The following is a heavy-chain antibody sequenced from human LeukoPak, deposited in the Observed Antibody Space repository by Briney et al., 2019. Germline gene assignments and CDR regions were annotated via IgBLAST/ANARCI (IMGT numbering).Heavy chain of an antibody. D-gene: IGHD6-19*01. V-gene: IGHV5-10-1*01. CDR2: IDPSDSYT. CDR3: ARQDVVRGWYGGDY. Sequence: KSGESLKIFCKGSGYSFTSYWISWVRQMPGKGLEWMGRIDPSDSYTNYSPSFQGHVTISADKSISTAYLQWSSLKASDTAMYYCARQDVVRGWYGGDYRGQGTLVTVST. CDR1: GYSFTSYW. J-gene: IGHJ4*02.